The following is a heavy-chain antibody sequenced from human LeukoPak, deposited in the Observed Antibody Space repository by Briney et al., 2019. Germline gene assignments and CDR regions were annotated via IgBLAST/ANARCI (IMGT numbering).Heavy chain of an antibody. Sequence: GESLKISCKGSGYTFRTCWIAWVRQMPGKGLEWGGIINPGDSYTRYSPCFRGQVTISADKSINTAYLQWSSLRASDSAMYYCARRSTDITSWTFDYWGQGTLVTVSS. CDR3: ARRSTDITSWTFDY. J-gene: IGHJ4*02. V-gene: IGHV5-51*01. D-gene: IGHD6-13*01. CDR1: GYTFRTCW. CDR2: INPGDSYT.